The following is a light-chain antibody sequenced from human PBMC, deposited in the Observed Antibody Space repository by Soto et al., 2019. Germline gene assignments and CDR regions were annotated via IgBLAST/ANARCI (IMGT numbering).Light chain of an antibody. V-gene: IGLV1-40*01. Sequence: QSVLTQPPSVSGAPGQRVSISCTGGSTNIGAGYGVHWYQQRPGTAPKLRIVGNTIRPSRVPDRFSASTSGTSASLASTGLQAEDEGDYFCCSYAGNKTVVFGGGTKLTVL. CDR1: STNIGAGYG. J-gene: IGLJ3*02. CDR3: CSYAGNKTVV. CDR2: GNT.